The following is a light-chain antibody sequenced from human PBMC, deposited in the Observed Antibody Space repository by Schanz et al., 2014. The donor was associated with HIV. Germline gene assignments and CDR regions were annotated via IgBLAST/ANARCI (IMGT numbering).Light chain of an antibody. J-gene: IGLJ3*02. CDR3: SSYTNSGAYVV. Sequence: QSALTQPASVSGSPGQSITISCTGTSSDVGGYKYVSWYQQYPGKAPKLIIFDVDNRPSGVSWRFSGSKSGNTASLTISGLQAEDEADYYCSSYTNSGAYVVFGGGTKLTVL. CDR2: DVD. V-gene: IGLV2-14*01. CDR1: SSDVGGYKY.